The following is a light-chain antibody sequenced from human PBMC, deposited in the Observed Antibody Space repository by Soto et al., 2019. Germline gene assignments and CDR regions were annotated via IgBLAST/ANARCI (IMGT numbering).Light chain of an antibody. Sequence: QPVLTQSPSASASLGASVKLTCTLSSGHSSNAIAWHQQQPEKGPRYLMKVNSDGSHIKGDGIPDRFSGSSSGAERHLTISSLQSEDEADYYCQTWGTGIHVVFGGGTQLTVL. J-gene: IGLJ2*01. CDR3: QTWGTGIHVV. V-gene: IGLV4-69*01. CDR2: VNSDGSH. CDR1: SGHSSNA.